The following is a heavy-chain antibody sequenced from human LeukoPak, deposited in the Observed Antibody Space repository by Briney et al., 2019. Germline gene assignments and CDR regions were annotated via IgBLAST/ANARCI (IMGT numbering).Heavy chain of an antibody. CDR1: GFTFSGFW. D-gene: IGHD2-2*01. CDR3: ARDSLGSTTSCFGY. V-gene: IGHV3-74*01. CDR2: ISFDGSDA. Sequence: GGSLRLSCAASGFTFSGFWMHWVRQAPGKGLVWVSCISFDGSDATYADSVKGRFTISRDNAKNTLHLQMDSLTVEDTAVYYCARDSLGSTTSCFGYWGRGTLVTVSS. J-gene: IGHJ4*02.